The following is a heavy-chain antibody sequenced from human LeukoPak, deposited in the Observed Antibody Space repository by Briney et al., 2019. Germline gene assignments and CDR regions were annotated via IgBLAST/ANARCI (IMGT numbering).Heavy chain of an antibody. CDR3: ARGTLYSGSGGNAFDI. D-gene: IGHD1-26*01. CDR1: GYTFTGYY. V-gene: IGHV1-2*02. Sequence: ASVKVSCKASGYTFTGYYMHWVRQAPGQGLEWMGWINPNSGGTNYAQKFQGRVTMTRDTSISTAYMELSRLRSEDTAVYYCARGTLYSGSGGNAFDIWGQGTMVTVSS. CDR2: INPNSGGT. J-gene: IGHJ3*02.